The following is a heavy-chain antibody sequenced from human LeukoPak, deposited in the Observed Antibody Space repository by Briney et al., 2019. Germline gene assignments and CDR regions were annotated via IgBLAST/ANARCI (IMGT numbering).Heavy chain of an antibody. J-gene: IGHJ4*02. D-gene: IGHD4-11*01. CDR1: GYTFIGYY. CDR3: ARSRVTTTPNFDY. V-gene: IGHV1-2*02. CDR2: INPNSGAT. Sequence: ASVKVSCKASGYTFIGYYIHWVRQAPGQGLEWMGWINPNSGATDYAQKFQGRVTMTRGTSISTTYMELSKLNSDDTAVYYCARSRVTTTPNFDYWGQGTLVTASS.